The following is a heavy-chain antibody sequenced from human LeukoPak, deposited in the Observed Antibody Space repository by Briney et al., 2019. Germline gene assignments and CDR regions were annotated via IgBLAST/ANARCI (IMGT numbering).Heavy chain of an antibody. D-gene: IGHD6-13*01. Sequence: ASVKVSCKASGYTFTSYGISWVRQDPGQGLEWMGWISAYNGNTNYAQKLQGRVTMTTDTSTSTAYMELRSLRSDDTAVYYCARGTPYSSSWEFDYWGQGTLVTVSS. V-gene: IGHV1-18*04. J-gene: IGHJ4*02. CDR2: ISAYNGNT. CDR3: ARGTPYSSSWEFDY. CDR1: GYTFTSYG.